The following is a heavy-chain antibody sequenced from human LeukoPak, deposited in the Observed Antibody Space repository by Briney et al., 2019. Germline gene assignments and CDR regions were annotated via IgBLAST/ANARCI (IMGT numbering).Heavy chain of an antibody. CDR2: IYPGDSDT. D-gene: IGHD3-10*01. V-gene: IGHV5-51*01. J-gene: IGHJ4*02. Sequence: LGESLKISCKGSGYSFTSYWIGWVRQMPGKGLEWMGIIYPGDSDTRYSPSFQGQVTISADKSISTAYLQWSSLKASDTAMYYCARQRYYYGSGSFMPPGDYWGQGTLVTVSS. CDR3: ARQRYYYGSGSFMPPGDY. CDR1: GYSFTSYW.